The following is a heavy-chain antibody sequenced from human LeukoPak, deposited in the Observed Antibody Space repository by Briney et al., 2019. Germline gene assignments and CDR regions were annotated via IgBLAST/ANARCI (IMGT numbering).Heavy chain of an antibody. CDR2: IHPSGML. V-gene: IGHV4-34*01. CDR1: GGSFSGYY. J-gene: IGHJ4*02. D-gene: IGHD3-22*01. Sequence: SETLSLTCAVSGGSFSGYYWYWIRQPPGKGLEWIGSIHPSGMLYNNPSLESRVTMSRDTSKNQFSLNLNSVTAADTAVYFCSRGLDSRKLGYWGQGILVTVSS. CDR3: SRGLDSRKLGY.